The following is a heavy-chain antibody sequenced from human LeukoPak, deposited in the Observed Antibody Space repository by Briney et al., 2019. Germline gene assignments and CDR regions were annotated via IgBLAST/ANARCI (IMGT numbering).Heavy chain of an antibody. Sequence: GRSLTLSCPASGFTFSSYAMHWVRQAPGKGLAWVAVISYDGSNKYYADSVKGPFTISRDNSKDTLYLQMNSLRAEDTAVYYCARDFIAAFFDYWGQGTLVTVSS. CDR3: ARDFIAAFFDY. CDR2: ISYDGSNK. D-gene: IGHD6-13*01. CDR1: GFTFSSYA. J-gene: IGHJ4*02. V-gene: IGHV3-30*04.